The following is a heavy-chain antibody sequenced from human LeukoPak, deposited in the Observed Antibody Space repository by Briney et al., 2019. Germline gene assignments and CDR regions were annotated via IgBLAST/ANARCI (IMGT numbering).Heavy chain of an antibody. CDR3: VRDRFYAMDV. J-gene: IGHJ6*02. CDR2: IDGSGDST. Sequence: GGSLRLSCAASGFTFSSYAMSWVRQAPGKGLEWVSAIDGSGDSTYYADSVKGRFTISRDNAKNTLYLQMNSLRAEDTAVFYCVRDRFYAMDVWGQGTTVTVSS. CDR1: GFTFSSYA. V-gene: IGHV3-23*01.